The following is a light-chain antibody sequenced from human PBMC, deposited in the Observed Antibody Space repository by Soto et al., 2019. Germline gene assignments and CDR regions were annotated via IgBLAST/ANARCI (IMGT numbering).Light chain of an antibody. CDR2: KAS. J-gene: IGKJ2*01. CDR1: QSISSW. V-gene: IGKV1-5*03. CDR3: QQYNSLHT. Sequence: DIPMTRSPSTLSASVGDRVTITCRASQSISSWLAWYQQKPGKAPKLLIYKASSLESGVPSRFSGSGSGTEFTLTISSLQPDDFATYYCQQYNSLHTFGQGTKQEIK.